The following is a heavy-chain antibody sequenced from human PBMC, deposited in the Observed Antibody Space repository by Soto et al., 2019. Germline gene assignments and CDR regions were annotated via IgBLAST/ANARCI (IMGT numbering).Heavy chain of an antibody. Sequence: QVQLVESGGGVVQPGRSLRLSCAASGFTFSSYGMHWVRQAPGKGLEWVAVIWYDGSNQYYADSVKGRFTISRDNSKNTLYLQMNSLRAEDTAVYYCATTLPPTVTSYYFDYWGQGTLVTVSS. V-gene: IGHV3-33*01. CDR1: GFTFSSYG. CDR2: IWYDGSNQ. CDR3: ATTLPPTVTSYYFDY. D-gene: IGHD4-4*01. J-gene: IGHJ4*02.